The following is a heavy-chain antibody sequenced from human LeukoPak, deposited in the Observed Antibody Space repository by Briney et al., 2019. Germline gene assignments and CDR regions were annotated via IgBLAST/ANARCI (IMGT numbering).Heavy chain of an antibody. J-gene: IGHJ5*02. CDR2: INHSGST. D-gene: IGHD6-13*01. V-gene: IGHV4-34*01. Sequence: SETLSLTCAVYGGSFSGYYWSWIRQPPGKGLEWIGEINHSGSTNYNPSLKSRVTISVDTSKNQFSLKLSSVTAADTAVYYCARGRSRQQLARGRWFDPWGQGTLVTVSS. CDR1: GGSFSGYY. CDR3: ARGRSRQQLARGRWFDP.